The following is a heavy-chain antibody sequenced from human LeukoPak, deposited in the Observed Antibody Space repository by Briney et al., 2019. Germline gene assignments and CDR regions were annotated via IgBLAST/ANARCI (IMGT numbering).Heavy chain of an antibody. Sequence: PSETLSLTCAVYGGSFSGYYWSWIRQPPGKGLEWIGEINHSGSTNYNPSLKSRVTISVDTSKNQFSLKLSSVTAADTAVYYCARAADLFDYWGQGTLVTVSS. J-gene: IGHJ4*02. CDR3: ARAADLFDY. CDR1: GGSFSGYY. CDR2: INHSGST. V-gene: IGHV4-34*01.